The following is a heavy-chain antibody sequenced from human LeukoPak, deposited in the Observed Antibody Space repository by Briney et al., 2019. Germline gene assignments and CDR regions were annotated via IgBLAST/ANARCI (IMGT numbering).Heavy chain of an antibody. CDR1: GGSFSGYY. D-gene: IGHD3-10*01. CDR3: ARGTELWFGGPCWFDP. CDR2: IYTSGST. J-gene: IGHJ5*02. Sequence: SETLSLTCAVYGGSFSGYYWSWIRQPAGKGLEWIGRIYTSGSTNYNPSLKSRVTISVDTSKNQFSLKLSSVTAADTAVYYCARGTELWFGGPCWFDPWGQGTLVTVSS. V-gene: IGHV4-59*10.